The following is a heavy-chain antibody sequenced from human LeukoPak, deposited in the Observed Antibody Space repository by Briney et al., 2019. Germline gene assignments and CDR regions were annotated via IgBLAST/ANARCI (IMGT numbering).Heavy chain of an antibody. V-gene: IGHV5-51*01. J-gene: IGHJ4*02. CDR1: GYSFTSYW. D-gene: IGHD6-19*01. CDR3: ARRYSSAWSFDY. Sequence: VASVKISCKGSGYSFTSYWIGWVRQMPGKGLEWMGIIYPGDSDTRYSPSFQGQVTISADKSISTAYLQWSSLKASDTAMYYCARRYSSAWSFDYWGQGTLVTVSS. CDR2: IYPGDSDT.